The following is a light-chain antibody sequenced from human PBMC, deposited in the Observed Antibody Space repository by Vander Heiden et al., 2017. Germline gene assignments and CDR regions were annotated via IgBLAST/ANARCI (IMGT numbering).Light chain of an antibody. CDR2: QDN. V-gene: IGLV3-1*01. CDR3: QAWDSSTGV. CDR1: KLGNRY. Sequence: SSELIQPPSVSVSPGQTASITCSGDTLVSGDKLGNRYVSWYQQKPGQSPVSVIYQDNKRPSGIPERFSGSNSGDTATLTISGTQAMDEADYYCQAWDSSTGVFGGGTKLTVL. J-gene: IGLJ3*02.